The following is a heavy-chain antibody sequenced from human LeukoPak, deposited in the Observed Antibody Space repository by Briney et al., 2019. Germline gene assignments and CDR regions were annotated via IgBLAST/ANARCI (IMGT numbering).Heavy chain of an antibody. D-gene: IGHD6-19*01. CDR3: ARGLQENLAWLQAFSAFDI. CDR1: GGTFSSYA. CDR2: ISAYNGDT. V-gene: IGHV1-18*01. Sequence: ASVKVSCKGSGGTFSSYAISWVRQAPGQGLEWMGWISAYNGDTNYAQKLQGRVTMTTDTSTSTAYMELRSLRSDDTAVYYCARGLQENLAWLQAFSAFDIWGQGTMVTVSS. J-gene: IGHJ3*02.